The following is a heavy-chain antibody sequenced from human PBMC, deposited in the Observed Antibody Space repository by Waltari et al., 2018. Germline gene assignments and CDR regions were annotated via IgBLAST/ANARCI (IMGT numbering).Heavy chain of an antibody. Sequence: QVHLHESGPGLVKPSETLSLTCTVSGASITSDDSYWGWIRLPPGKGLEWVATIAHTGSASYYNPSLRSRVSISMDTSKNQVSLSLASVTAADTAIYYCATRGMGRGLVVDSWGPGTLVAVSS. D-gene: IGHD3-10*01. V-gene: IGHV4-39*07. J-gene: IGHJ5*01. CDR3: ATRGMGRGLVVDS. CDR2: IAHTGSAS. CDR1: GASITSDDSY.